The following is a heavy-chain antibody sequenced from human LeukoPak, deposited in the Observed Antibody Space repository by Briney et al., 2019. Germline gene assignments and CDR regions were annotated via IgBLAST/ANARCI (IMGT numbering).Heavy chain of an antibody. CDR2: ISGSGLGT. CDR1: GFTFSNYA. CDR3: AKSLGGNYYNYGMDV. J-gene: IGHJ6*02. V-gene: IGHV3-23*01. Sequence: GGSLRLSCAASGFTFSNYAMSWVRQAPGKGPEWVSGISGSGLGTYDADSVEGRFTISRDNSKNTLYMQMNSLRAEDTAVYYCAKSLGGNYYNYGMDVWGQGTTVTVSS. D-gene: IGHD7-27*01.